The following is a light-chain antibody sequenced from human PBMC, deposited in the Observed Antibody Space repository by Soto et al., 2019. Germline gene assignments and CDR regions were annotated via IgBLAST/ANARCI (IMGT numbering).Light chain of an antibody. Sequence: QSVLTQPPSVSGAPGQRVTISCAGSNSNIGAGYDVHWYQQLPGTAPKLLIYGNNNRPSGVPDRFSGSKSGTSASLAITGLQADDEADCYCQSFDTSLSGSVFGGGTKLTVL. CDR3: QSFDTSLSGSV. CDR1: NSNIGAGYD. J-gene: IGLJ3*02. CDR2: GNN. V-gene: IGLV1-40*01.